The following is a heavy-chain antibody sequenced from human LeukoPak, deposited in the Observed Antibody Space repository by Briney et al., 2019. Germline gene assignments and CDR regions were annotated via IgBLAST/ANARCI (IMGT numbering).Heavy chain of an antibody. D-gene: IGHD2/OR15-2a*01. CDR2: ISYDGSNQ. Sequence: PGRSLRLSCAASGFTFSSYGMHWVRQAPGKGLEWVAVISYDGSNQYYADSVKGRFTISRDNSKNTLYLKMNSLRAEDTAVYYCAKDTSMPLNYWGQGTLVTVSS. J-gene: IGHJ4*02. CDR3: AKDTSMPLNY. V-gene: IGHV3-30*18. CDR1: GFTFSSYG.